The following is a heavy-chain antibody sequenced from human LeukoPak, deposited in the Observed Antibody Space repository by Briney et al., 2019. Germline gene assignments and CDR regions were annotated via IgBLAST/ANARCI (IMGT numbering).Heavy chain of an antibody. Sequence: PGGSLRLSCAASGFTFSSYAMHWVRQAPGKGLEYVSAISSNGGSTYYADSVKGRFTISRDNSKNTLYLQMNSLRAEDTAVYYCAREPTVAGTLDYWGQGTLVTVSS. CDR2: ISSNGGST. V-gene: IGHV3-64*04. D-gene: IGHD6-19*01. J-gene: IGHJ4*02. CDR1: GFTFSSYA. CDR3: AREPTVAGTLDY.